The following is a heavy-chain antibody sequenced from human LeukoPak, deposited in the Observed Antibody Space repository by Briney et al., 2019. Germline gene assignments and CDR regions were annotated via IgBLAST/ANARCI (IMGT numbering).Heavy chain of an antibody. CDR1: GFSVSGKF. D-gene: IGHD2-21*01. CDR2: IHYDGKI. J-gene: IGHJ4*02. CDR3: ASGDGYLQPY. Sequence: GGSLRLSCAASGFSVSGKFMSWVRQAPGKGLEWVSIIHYDGKIRYAGSVGGRFTIYRDDSENTLFLQMNSLRVDNTAVYFCASGDGYLQPYWGQGTLVTVSS. V-gene: IGHV3-53*01.